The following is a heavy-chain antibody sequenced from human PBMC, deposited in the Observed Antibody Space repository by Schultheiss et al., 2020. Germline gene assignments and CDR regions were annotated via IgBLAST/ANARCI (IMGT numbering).Heavy chain of an antibody. CDR2: ISDDGAKK. CDR3: ARDEYSTGWSHFHH. D-gene: IGHD6-19*01. CDR1: GFTFSSYG. J-gene: IGHJ4*02. V-gene: IGHV3-30*03. Sequence: GGSLRLSCAASGFTFSSYGMHWVRQAPGKGLEWVAVISDDGAKKHYTDSVKGRFTISRDNSKNTLYLQMKSLRVEDTAVYYCARDEYSTGWSHFHHWGQGTLVTVSS.